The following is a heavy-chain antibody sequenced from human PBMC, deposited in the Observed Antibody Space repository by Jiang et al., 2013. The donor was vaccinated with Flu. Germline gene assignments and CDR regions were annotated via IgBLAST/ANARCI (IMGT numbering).Heavy chain of an antibody. J-gene: IGHJ2*01. Sequence: RQAPDQGLEWMGGIISMFGTTNYAQTFKGRITITADESTSTVFLELSSLRSEDTAVYYCARDSSSEAYPLLLYYFDLWGRGTLVAVSS. V-gene: IGHV1-69*01. CDR3: ARDSSSEAYPLLLYYFDL. D-gene: IGHD2-15*01. CDR2: IISMFGTT.